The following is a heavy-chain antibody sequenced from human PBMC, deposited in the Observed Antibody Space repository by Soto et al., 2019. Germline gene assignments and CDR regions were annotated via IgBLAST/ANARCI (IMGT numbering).Heavy chain of an antibody. CDR1: GGTFSSYA. J-gene: IGHJ4*02. Sequence: ASVKVSCKSSGGTFSSYAISWVRQAPGQGLEWMGGIIPIFGTANYAQKFQGRVTITADESTSTAYMELSSLRSEDTAVYYCARGGKMATINTRFVWGKGTRVTVSS. V-gene: IGHV1-69*13. D-gene: IGHD5-12*01. CDR3: ARGGKMATINTRFV. CDR2: IIPIFGTA.